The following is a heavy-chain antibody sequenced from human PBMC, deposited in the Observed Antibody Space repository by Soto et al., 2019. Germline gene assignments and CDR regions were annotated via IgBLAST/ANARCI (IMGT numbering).Heavy chain of an antibody. D-gene: IGHD6-19*01. CDR2: VFHKGIT. V-gene: IGHV4-4*02. CDR1: GDSIKSNVW. CDR3: ARDAAVPGEADRFDY. Sequence: SENLSLTCSVSGDSIKSNVWWSWVRQSPGKALEWIGEVFHKGITNYNPSLWGRVTMSADKANNQFSLMLTSVTAADTGIYYCARDAAVPGEADRFDYWGQGILVTVSS. J-gene: IGHJ4*02.